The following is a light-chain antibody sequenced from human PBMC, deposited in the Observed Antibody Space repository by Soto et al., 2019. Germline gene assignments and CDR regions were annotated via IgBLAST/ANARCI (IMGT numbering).Light chain of an antibody. J-gene: IGKJ3*01. Sequence: ETVMTQTPLSLPATPGQPASISCKSSQSLLHSDGRTYLYWFLQKPGQSPQLLIYEFSNRFSGVPGSFGGIGFGKYFTLKISRVEAEDVGVYAGMQSRGLPLTFGPG. V-gene: IGKV2D-29*02. CDR3: MQSRGLPLT. CDR1: QSLLHSDGRTY. CDR2: EFS.